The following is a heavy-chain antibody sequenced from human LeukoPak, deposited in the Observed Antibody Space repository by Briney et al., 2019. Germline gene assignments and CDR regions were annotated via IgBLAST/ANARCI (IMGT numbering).Heavy chain of an antibody. V-gene: IGHV4-39*01. D-gene: IGHD6-13*01. J-gene: IGHJ4*02. CDR2: IYYSGST. Sequence: PSETLSLTCRVSGGSISSNNDYWGWIRQPPGKGLEWIGSIYYSGSTHYNPSLKSRVTISVDTSKNQFSLKLSSVTAADTAVYYCVRHGWGSSWYPDYWGQGTLVTVSS. CDR3: VRHGWGSSWYPDY. CDR1: GGSISSNNDY.